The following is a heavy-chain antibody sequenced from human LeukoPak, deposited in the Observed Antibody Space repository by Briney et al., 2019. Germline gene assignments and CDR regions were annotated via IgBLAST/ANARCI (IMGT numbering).Heavy chain of an antibody. CDR3: ASAALRVHYYYYYMDV. CDR2: ISSSSSYI. V-gene: IGHV3-21*01. J-gene: IGHJ6*03. D-gene: IGHD5/OR15-5a*01. Sequence: PGGSLRLSCAASGFTFSSYSMNWVRQAPGKGLEWVSSISSSSSYIYYADSEKGRFTISRDNAKNSLYLQMNSLRAEDAAVYYCASAALRVHYYYYYMDVWGKGTTVAVSS. CDR1: GFTFSSYS.